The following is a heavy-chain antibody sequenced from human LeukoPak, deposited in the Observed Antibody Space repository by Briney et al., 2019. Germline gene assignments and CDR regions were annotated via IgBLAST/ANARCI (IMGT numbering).Heavy chain of an antibody. D-gene: IGHD3-22*01. J-gene: IGHJ4*02. Sequence: GGSLRLSCAASGFTFSGYGMHWVRQAPGKGLEWVAVIWYDGSNDDYADSVKGRFTISRDNSKNTLYLQMNSLRAEDTAMYYCARSIPRYDGSAYYPDYWGQGTLVTVSS. CDR3: ARSIPRYDGSAYYPDY. CDR2: IWYDGSND. V-gene: IGHV3-33*01. CDR1: GFTFSGYG.